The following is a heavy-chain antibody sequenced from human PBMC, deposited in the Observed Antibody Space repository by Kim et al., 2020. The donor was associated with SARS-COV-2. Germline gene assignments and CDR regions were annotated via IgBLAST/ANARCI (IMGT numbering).Heavy chain of an antibody. CDR3: ARGAKYSSGWYSGYSSYYYYGMDV. J-gene: IGHJ6*02. V-gene: IGHV1-46*01. CDR2: INPSGGST. D-gene: IGHD6-19*01. Sequence: ASVKVSCKASGYTFTSYYMHWVRQAPGQGLEWMGIINPSGGSTSYAQKFQGRVTMTRDTSTSTVYMELSSLRSEDTAVYYCARGAKYSSGWYSGYSSYYYYGMDVWGQGTTVTVSS. CDR1: GYTFTSYY.